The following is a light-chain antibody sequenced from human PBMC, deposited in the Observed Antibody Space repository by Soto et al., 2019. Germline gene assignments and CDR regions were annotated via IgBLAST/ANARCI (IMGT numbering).Light chain of an antibody. Sequence: EIVLTQSPATLYLSPGERATLSCRASQSVSSYLAWYQQKPGQAPRLLIYDASDRATGIPARFSGSGSGTDFTLTISSLEPEDFAVYYCQQRSNWLTFGPGTKVDIK. CDR3: QQRSNWLT. J-gene: IGKJ3*01. CDR1: QSVSSY. V-gene: IGKV3-11*01. CDR2: DAS.